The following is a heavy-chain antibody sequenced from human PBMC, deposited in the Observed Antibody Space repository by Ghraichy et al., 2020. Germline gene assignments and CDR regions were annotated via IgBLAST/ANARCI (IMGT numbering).Heavy chain of an antibody. D-gene: IGHD3-10*01. V-gene: IGHV4-39*01. CDR2: SYHSGST. J-gene: IGHJ4*02. CDR1: GVSISSKSYY. CDR3: ARQGYYGSGTYYIFED. Sequence: SQTLSLTCIVSGVSISSKSYYWGWVRQPPGKGLEWIGSSYHSGSTYYKPSLEGRINVSVDKSKNHFSLTLTSVTAADTAVYYCARQGYYGSGTYYIFEDWDQGILVTVSS.